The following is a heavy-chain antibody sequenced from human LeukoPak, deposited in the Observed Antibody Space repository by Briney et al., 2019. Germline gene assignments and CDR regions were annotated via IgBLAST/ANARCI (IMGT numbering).Heavy chain of an antibody. CDR3: AKHRGYYYYYYMDV. V-gene: IGHV4-39*01. D-gene: IGHD2-21*01. J-gene: IGHJ6*03. CDR2: MYYRGST. Sequence: SETLSLTCAVYGGSFSGYYWGWIRQPPGKGLEWIGSMYYRGSTYYNPSLKSRVTISVDTSKNQFSLELSSVTAADTALYYCAKHRGYYYYYYMDVWGKGTPVTVSS. CDR1: GGSFSGYY.